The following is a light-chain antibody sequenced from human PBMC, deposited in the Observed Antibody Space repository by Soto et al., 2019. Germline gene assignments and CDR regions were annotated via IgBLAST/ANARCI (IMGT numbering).Light chain of an antibody. CDR2: GVY. J-gene: IGKJ1*01. Sequence: EIVLTQSPGTLSLSPGARATLSCRASQSVSSSYLAWYQHKPGQAPRLLMYGVYTRATGISARFSGSGSETEFTLIIDSLQSEDFAVYYCKQYNDWPRTFGQGTKVDIK. CDR3: KQYNDWPRT. CDR1: QSVSSSY. V-gene: IGKV3-15*01.